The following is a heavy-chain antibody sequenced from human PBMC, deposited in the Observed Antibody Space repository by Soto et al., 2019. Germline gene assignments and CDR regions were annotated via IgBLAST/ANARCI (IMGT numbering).Heavy chain of an antibody. D-gene: IGHD5-12*01. V-gene: IGHV4-30-4*01. CDR2: IYYSGST. J-gene: IGHJ4*02. Sequence: PSETLSLTCTVSGGSISSGDYYWSWIRQPPGKGLEWIGYIYYSGSTYYNPSLKSRVTISLDTSKNQFSLKLSSVTAADTAVYYCTTAQSLATINYFHYWGQGTLVTVSS. CDR3: TTAQSLATINYFHY. CDR1: GGSISSGDYY.